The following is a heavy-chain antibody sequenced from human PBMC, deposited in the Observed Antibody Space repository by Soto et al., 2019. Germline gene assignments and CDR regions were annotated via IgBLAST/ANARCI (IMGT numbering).Heavy chain of an antibody. J-gene: IGHJ4*02. CDR2: INWNSDKV. V-gene: IGHV3-9*01. Sequence: VLLVESGGGLVQPGRSLRLSCSVSGVNFGNYAMHWVRQAPGKGLGWVAAINWNSDKVAYAGSVLGRFTIFRDSAKKSLHLQMNDLTTDDTALYYCATDNGGTPYYIDSWGQGILVTVSS. CDR3: ATDNGGTPYYIDS. D-gene: IGHD6-25*01. CDR1: GVNFGNYA.